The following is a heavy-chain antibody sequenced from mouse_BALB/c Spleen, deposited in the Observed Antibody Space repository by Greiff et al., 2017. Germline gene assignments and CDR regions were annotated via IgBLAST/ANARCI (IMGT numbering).Heavy chain of an antibody. J-gene: IGHJ3*01. V-gene: IGHV5-4*02. D-gene: IGHD2-1*01. CDR3: ARDSYGNYEAWFAY. Sequence: EVQGVESGGGLVKPGGSLKLSCAASGFTFSDYYMYWVRQTPEKRLEWVATISDGGSYTYYPDSVKGRFTISRDNAKNNLYLQMSSLKSEDTAMYYCARDSYGNYEAWFAYWGQGTLVTVSA. CDR2: ISDGGSYT. CDR1: GFTFSDYY.